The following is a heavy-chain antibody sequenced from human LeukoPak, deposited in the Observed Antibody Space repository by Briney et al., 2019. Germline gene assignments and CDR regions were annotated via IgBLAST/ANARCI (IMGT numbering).Heavy chain of an antibody. D-gene: IGHD4-17*01. CDR2: IIPIFGTA. J-gene: IGHJ4*02. CDR3: ARDQAYGDQL. Sequence: GASVKVSCKASGGTFSSYAISWVRQAPGQGLEWMGGIIPIFGTANYAQKFQGRVTITADESTSTAYVELSSLRSEDTAVYYCARDQAYGDQLWGQGTLVTVSS. CDR1: GGTFSSYA. V-gene: IGHV1-69*13.